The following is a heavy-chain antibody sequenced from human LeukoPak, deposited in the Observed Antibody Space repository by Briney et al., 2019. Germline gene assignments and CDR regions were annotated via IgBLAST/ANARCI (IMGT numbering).Heavy chain of an antibody. CDR1: GYTFTSYD. J-gene: IGHJ5*02. D-gene: IGHD3-10*01. V-gene: IGHV1-8*01. Sequence: ASVKVSCKASGYTFTSYDINWVRQATGQGLEWMGWTNPNSGNTGYAQKFQGRVTMTRNTSISTAYMELSSLRSKETAVYSCARDSFTMVRGVIITVWFDPWGQGTLVTVSS. CDR3: ARDSFTMVRGVIITVWFDP. CDR2: TNPNSGNT.